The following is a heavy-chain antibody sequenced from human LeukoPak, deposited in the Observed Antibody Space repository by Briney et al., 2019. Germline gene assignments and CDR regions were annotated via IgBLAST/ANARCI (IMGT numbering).Heavy chain of an antibody. CDR1: GYTLTGYY. V-gene: IGHV1-2*02. CDR2: INPNSGGT. Sequence: GASVKVSCKASGYTLTGYYMHWVRQAPGQGLEWMGWINPNSGGTNYAQKFQGRVTMTRDTSISTAYMELSRLRSDDTAVYYCARAGLRTRSYYFDYWGQGTLVTVSS. D-gene: IGHD4-17*01. CDR3: ARAGLRTRSYYFDY. J-gene: IGHJ4*02.